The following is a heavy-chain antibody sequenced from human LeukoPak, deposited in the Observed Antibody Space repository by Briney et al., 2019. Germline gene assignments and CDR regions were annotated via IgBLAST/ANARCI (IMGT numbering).Heavy chain of an antibody. J-gene: IGHJ4*02. V-gene: IGHV4-4*02. CDR2: IYHGGTT. CDR3: ARDGWDYYDSPDY. Sequence: SETLSLTCAVSGDSISSSNWWSWVRQPPGKGLEWIGEIYHGGTTNYNPSLKSRVTISVDTSKNQFSLKLSSVTAADTAVYYCARDGWDYYDSPDYWGQGTLVTVS. D-gene: IGHD3-22*01. CDR1: GDSISSSNW.